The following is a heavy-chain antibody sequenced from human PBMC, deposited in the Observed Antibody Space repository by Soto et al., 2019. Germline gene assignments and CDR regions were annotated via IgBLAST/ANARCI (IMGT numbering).Heavy chain of an antibody. CDR3: TRDWEITVSTWSFGGF. V-gene: IGHV1-69*08. J-gene: IGHJ4*02. CDR2: IIPFHGVT. CDR1: GGTFSPDT. Sequence: QVQLVQSGAEVKKPGSSVKVSCKASGGTFSPDTINWVRQAPGQGLEWMGRIIPFHGVTNYAQKFQARVTITADKSTSTDYMELSGLRFEDTAMYYCTRDWEITVSTWSFGGFWGRGTLVTVSS. D-gene: IGHD3-10*01.